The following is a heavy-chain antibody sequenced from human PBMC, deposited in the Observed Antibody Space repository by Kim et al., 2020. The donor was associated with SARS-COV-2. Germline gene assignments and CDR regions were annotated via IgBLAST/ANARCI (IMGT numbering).Heavy chain of an antibody. CDR2: IYYSGST. V-gene: IGHV4-39*01. Sequence: SETLSLTCTVSGGSISSSSYYWGWIRQPPGKGLEWIGSIYYSGSTYYNPSLKSRVTISVDTSKNQFSLKLSSVTAADTAVYYCARHSAPYDYVWGSYRTGYYYGMDVWGQGTTVTVSS. D-gene: IGHD3-16*02. J-gene: IGHJ6*02. CDR1: GGSISSSSYY. CDR3: ARHSAPYDYVWGSYRTGYYYGMDV.